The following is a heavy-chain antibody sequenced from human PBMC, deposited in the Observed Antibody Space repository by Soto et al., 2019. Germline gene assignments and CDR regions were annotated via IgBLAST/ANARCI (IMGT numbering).Heavy chain of an antibody. CDR2: INHSGST. J-gene: IGHJ5*02. V-gene: IGHV4-34*01. Sequence: PSETLSLTCAVYGGSFSGYYWSWIRQPPGKGLEWIGEINHSGSTNYNPSLKSRVTISVDTSKNQFSLKLSSVTAADTAVYYCARAGRIAARRHWFDPWGQGTLVTVS. D-gene: IGHD6-6*01. CDR1: GGSFSGYY. CDR3: ARAGRIAARRHWFDP.